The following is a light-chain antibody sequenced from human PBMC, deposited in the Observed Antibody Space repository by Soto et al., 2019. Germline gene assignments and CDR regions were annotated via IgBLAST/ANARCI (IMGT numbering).Light chain of an antibody. V-gene: IGKV3-15*01. J-gene: IGKJ1*01. CDR1: QSVRTN. Sequence: EIVMTQSPGTLSVSPGDWATLSCRASQSVRTNLACYQQKPGQAPRLLIYGASTRATGIPDRFSGSGSGTEFTPTISSLQSEDFAVYYCQQYNKCPRTFGHGTKVDIK. CDR3: QQYNKCPRT. CDR2: GAS.